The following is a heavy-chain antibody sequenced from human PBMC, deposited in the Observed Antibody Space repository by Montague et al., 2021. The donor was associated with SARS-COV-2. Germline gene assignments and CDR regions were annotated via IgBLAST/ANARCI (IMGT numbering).Heavy chain of an antibody. CDR2: IKPDESEK. CDR1: GFTFSNIW. V-gene: IGHV3-7*01. J-gene: IGHJ6*02. Sequence: SLRLSCAASGFTFSNIWMSWVRQAPGKGLEWVANIKPDESEKNYVDSVKGRFSISRGNAKNSLYLQMDNLRVEDTAIYYCAKNGGAHGLDVWGQGTSVSVSS. CDR3: AKNGGAHGLDV. D-gene: IGHD4-23*01.